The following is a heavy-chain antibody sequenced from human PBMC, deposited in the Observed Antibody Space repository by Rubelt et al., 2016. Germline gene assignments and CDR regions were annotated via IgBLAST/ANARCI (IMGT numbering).Heavy chain of an antibody. D-gene: IGHD3-10*01. CDR2: IYPGDSDT. J-gene: IGHJ5*01. CDR1: GCSFTSYW. V-gene: IGHV5-51*01. Sequence: EVQLVQSGAEVKKAGESLKISCKGSGCSFTSYWIGWVRQMPGKGLEWMGIIYPGDSDTRYSPSFQCKGTIPAEKSISTAYLRWSSLKASDTAMYFCARLRADRPSDKAGDYIDSWGQEALVTGSS. CDR3: ARLRADRPSDKAGDYIDS.